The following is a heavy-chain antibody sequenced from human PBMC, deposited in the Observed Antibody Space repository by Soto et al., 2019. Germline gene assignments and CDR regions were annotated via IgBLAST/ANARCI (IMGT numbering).Heavy chain of an antibody. CDR2: ISSSSSYI. CDR1: GFTFSSYS. D-gene: IGHD1-1*01. J-gene: IGHJ4*02. V-gene: IGHV3-21*04. CDR3: AKVEGNWRKLYYFDY. Sequence: GGSLSLSCAASGFTFSSYSMNLVRQAPGKGLEWVSSISSSSSYIYYADSVKGRFTISRDNSKNTLYLQMNSLRAEDTAVYYCAKVEGNWRKLYYFDYWGQGTLVTVSS.